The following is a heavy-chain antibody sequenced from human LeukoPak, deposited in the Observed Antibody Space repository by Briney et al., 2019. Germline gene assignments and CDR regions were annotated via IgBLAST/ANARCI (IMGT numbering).Heavy chain of an antibody. J-gene: IGHJ4*02. CDR3: ARDSSGGGCYFAGADPFDY. D-gene: IGHD2-15*01. CDR2: ISYDGSNK. V-gene: IGHV3-30-3*01. CDR1: GFTFSSYA. Sequence: GGSLRLSCAASGFTFSSYAMHWVRQAPGKGLEWVAVISYDGSNKYYADSVKGRFTISRDNSKNTLYLQMNSLRAEDTAVYYCARDSSGGGCYFAGADPFDYWGQGTLVTVSS.